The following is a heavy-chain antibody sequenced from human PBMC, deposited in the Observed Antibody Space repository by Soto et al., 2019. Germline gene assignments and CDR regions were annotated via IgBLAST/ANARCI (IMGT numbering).Heavy chain of an antibody. D-gene: IGHD5-12*01. J-gene: IGHJ3*02. V-gene: IGHV3-30*18. Sequence: QMQLVESGGGVVQPGRSLRLSCAASGFTFSSYGMHWVRQAPGKGLEWVAVISYDGSNKYYADSVKGRLTISRDNSKNTLYLQMNSLRGEDTAVYYCAKDNGSGCDWLRVGDASDIWGQGTMVTVSS. CDR2: ISYDGSNK. CDR3: AKDNGSGCDWLRVGDASDI. CDR1: GFTFSSYG.